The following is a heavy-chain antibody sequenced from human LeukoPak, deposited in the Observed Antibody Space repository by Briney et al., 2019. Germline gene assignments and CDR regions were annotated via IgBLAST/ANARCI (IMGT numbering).Heavy chain of an antibody. CDR1: GGSISSYY. CDR2: IYYSGST. V-gene: IGHV4-59*08. CDR3: ARQPLYCASGSCSLFHY. Sequence: PSETLSLTCTVSGGSISSYYWSWLRQPPGQGLVWIVYIYYSGSTNYHPSLKSRITISVATSKNQFSLRLRSVTAADTAVYYCARQPLYCASGSCSLFHYWGQGTLVTVSS. J-gene: IGHJ4*02. D-gene: IGHD2-15*01.